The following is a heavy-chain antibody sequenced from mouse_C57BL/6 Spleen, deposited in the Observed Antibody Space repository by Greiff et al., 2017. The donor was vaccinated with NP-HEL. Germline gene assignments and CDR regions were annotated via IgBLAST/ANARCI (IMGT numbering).Heavy chain of an antibody. CDR3: ARLPMYYYGSSYPLYWYFDV. J-gene: IGHJ1*03. CDR1: GFTFTDYY. D-gene: IGHD1-1*01. Sequence: EVQLVESGGGLVQPGGSLSLSCAASGFTFTDYYMSWVRQPPGKALEWLGFIRNKANGYTTEYSASVKGRFTISRDNYQSILYLQMNALRAEDSATYYCARLPMYYYGSSYPLYWYFDVWGTGTTVTVSS. CDR2: IRNKANGYTT. V-gene: IGHV7-3*01.